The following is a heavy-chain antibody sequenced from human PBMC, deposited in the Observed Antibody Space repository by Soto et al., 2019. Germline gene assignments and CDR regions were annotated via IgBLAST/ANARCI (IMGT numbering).Heavy chain of an antibody. V-gene: IGHV3-23*01. CDR1: GFTFSRYA. CDR2: ISNTAADT. Sequence: QTGGSLRLSCAASGFTFSRYAMSWVRQAPGKGLEWVSSISNTAADTYYADSVKGRFTVSRDNSKNIVFLQMNSLRADDTALYYCAKDHFTGNGLYDAFDIWGRGTMVTVSS. CDR3: AKDHFTGNGLYDAFDI. J-gene: IGHJ3*02. D-gene: IGHD2-2*02.